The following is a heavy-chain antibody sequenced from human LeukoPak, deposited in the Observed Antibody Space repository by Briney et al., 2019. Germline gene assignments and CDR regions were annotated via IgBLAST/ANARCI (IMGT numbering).Heavy chain of an antibody. V-gene: IGHV3-30*18. CDR2: ISYHGSNE. CDR1: GFTFSNYG. CDR3: AKGIEMATIMSAFDF. Sequence: GGSLRLSCAASGFTFSNYGMHWVRQAPGKGLQWVAVISYHGSNEYYADSVKGRFTISRDNSKNTLYLQMNSLRPEDTAVYSCAKGIEMATIMSAFDFWGQGTLVTVFS. D-gene: IGHD5-24*01. J-gene: IGHJ4*02.